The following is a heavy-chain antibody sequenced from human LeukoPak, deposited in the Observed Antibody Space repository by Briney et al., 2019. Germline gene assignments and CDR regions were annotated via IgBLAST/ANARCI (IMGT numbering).Heavy chain of an antibody. CDR1: GYTFTGYY. CDR2: INPNSGGT. Sequence: ASVKVSCKASGYTFTGYYMHWVRQAPGQGLEWMGWINPNSGGTNYAQKFQGRVTMTRDTSISTAYMELSRLRSDDTAVYYCARDPLGYCSGGSCPGYYFDYWGQGTLATVSS. D-gene: IGHD2-15*01. V-gene: IGHV1-2*02. J-gene: IGHJ4*02. CDR3: ARDPLGYCSGGSCPGYYFDY.